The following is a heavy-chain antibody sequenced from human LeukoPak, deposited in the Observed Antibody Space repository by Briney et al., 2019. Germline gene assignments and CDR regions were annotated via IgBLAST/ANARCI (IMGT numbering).Heavy chain of an antibody. CDR3: ARPRHLGYYYGMDV. J-gene: IGHJ6*02. CDR2: IYSGGST. Sequence: PGRSLRLSCAASGFTVSSNYMSWVRQAPGKGLEWVSVIYSGGSTYYADSVKGRFTISRDNSKNTLYLQMNSLRAEDTAVYYCARPRHLGYYYGMDVWGQGTTVTVSS. V-gene: IGHV3-53*01. D-gene: IGHD3-16*01. CDR1: GFTVSSNY.